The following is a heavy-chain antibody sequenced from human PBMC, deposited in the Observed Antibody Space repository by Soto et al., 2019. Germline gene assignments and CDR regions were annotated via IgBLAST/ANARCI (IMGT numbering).Heavy chain of an antibody. J-gene: IGHJ5*02. V-gene: IGHV4-4*02. CDR1: GDSIASYNW. CDR3: AREVMTKVAYNWFDP. CDR2: INHRGNT. Sequence: PSETLCLTCAVSGDSIASYNWWSWVRQPPGRGLEWIGEINHRGNTNFNPSLKSRVTISVDTSKNQFSLKLTSATAADTAVYYCAREVMTKVAYNWFDPWGKGTLVTVSS. D-gene: IGHD4-4*01.